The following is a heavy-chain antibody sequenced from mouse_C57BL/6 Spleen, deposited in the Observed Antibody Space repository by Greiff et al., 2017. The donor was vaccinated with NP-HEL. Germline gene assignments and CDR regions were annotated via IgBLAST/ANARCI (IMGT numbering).Heavy chain of an antibody. D-gene: IGHD2-5*01. CDR1: GYTFTDYN. CDR2: INPNNGGT. V-gene: IGHV1-18*01. CDR3: ARRDYSKIDYAMDY. J-gene: IGHJ4*01. Sequence: EVQLQQSGPELVKPGASVKIPCKASGYTFTDYNMDWVKQSHGKSLEWIGDINPNNGGTIYNQKFKGKATLTVDKSSSTAYMELRSLTSEDTAVYYCARRDYSKIDYAMDYWGQGTSVTVSS.